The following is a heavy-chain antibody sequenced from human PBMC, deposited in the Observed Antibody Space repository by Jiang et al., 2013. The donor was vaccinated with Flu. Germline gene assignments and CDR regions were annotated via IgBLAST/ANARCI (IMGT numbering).Heavy chain of an antibody. Sequence: VKPSETLSLTCTVSGGSISSYYWSWIRQPHGKGLEWIGYIYYSGSTNYNPSLKSRVTISVDTSKNQFSLKLSSVTAADTAVYYCARHVRSEVWFDPWGQGTLVTVSS. CDR2: IYYSGST. CDR3: ARHVRSEVWFDP. V-gene: IGHV4-59*08. J-gene: IGHJ5*02. CDR1: GGSISSYY. D-gene: IGHD3-10*01.